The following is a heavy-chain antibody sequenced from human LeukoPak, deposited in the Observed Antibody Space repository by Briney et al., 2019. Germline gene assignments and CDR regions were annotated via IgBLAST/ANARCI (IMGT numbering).Heavy chain of an antibody. J-gene: IGHJ4*02. D-gene: IGHD4-17*01. V-gene: IGHV3-66*01. CDR3: ASKLTTGY. CDR2: IYSGGTT. CDR1: GLTVSSNY. Sequence: GGSLRLSCVVSGLTVSSNYMSWVRQAPGKGLEWVSVIYSGGTTNYADSVKGRFLVYRDNSKDTLYLQMNSLRAEDTAVYYCASKLTTGYWGQGTLVTVSS.